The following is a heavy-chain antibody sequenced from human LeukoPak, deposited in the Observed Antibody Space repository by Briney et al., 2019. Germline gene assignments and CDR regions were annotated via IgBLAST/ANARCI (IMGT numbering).Heavy chain of an antibody. J-gene: IGHJ4*02. Sequence: PSETLSLTCTVSGDSISSGDYYWSWIRQPAGKGLEWIGRIYTSGSTNYNPSLKSRVTISVDTSKNQFSLKLTSVTAADTAVYYCARIQVQLVSSDDYWGQGTLVTVSS. CDR1: GDSISSGDYY. CDR3: ARIQVQLVSSDDY. V-gene: IGHV4-61*02. D-gene: IGHD1-1*01. CDR2: IYTSGST.